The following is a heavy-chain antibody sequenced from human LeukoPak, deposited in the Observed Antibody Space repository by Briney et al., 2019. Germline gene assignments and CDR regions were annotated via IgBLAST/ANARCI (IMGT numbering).Heavy chain of an antibody. Sequence: DPSQTLSLTCTVSGGSISSGGYYWSWIRQHPGKGLEWIGHINYSGSTYYNPSLKSRVTISVDTSKKQFSLKLTSVTAADTAVYYCARSGYCSSISCYTTVWFDPWGQGTLLTVSS. CDR2: INYSGST. CDR3: ARSGYCSSISCYTTVWFDP. V-gene: IGHV4-31*03. J-gene: IGHJ5*02. CDR1: GGSISSGGYY. D-gene: IGHD2-2*02.